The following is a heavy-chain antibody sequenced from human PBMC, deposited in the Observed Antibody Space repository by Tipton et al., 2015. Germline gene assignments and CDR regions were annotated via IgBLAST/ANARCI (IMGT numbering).Heavy chain of an antibody. Sequence: GSLRLSCAASGLTFSSYAMAWVRLAPGKGLEWVSSVSGSGHVPHYADSVKGRFTISRDNSRGTLFLQMNSLRVEDTALYYCAKDQGRGSGLGYFDYWGQGTLVAVSS. CDR2: VSGSGHVP. CDR1: GLTFSSYA. J-gene: IGHJ4*02. V-gene: IGHV3-23*01. CDR3: AKDQGRGSGLGYFDY. D-gene: IGHD6-19*01.